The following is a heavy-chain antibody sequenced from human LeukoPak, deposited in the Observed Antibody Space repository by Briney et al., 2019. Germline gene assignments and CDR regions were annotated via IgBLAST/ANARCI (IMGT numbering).Heavy chain of an antibody. CDR3: ARLYSSSWYEDEYFQH. J-gene: IGHJ1*01. CDR2: IWYDGSNK. D-gene: IGHD6-13*01. V-gene: IGHV3-33*01. CDR1: GFTFSSYG. Sequence: GGSLRLSCAASGFTFSSYGMHWVRQAPGKGLEWVAVIWYDGSNKYYADSVKGRFTISRDNAKNSLYLQMNSLRAEDTAVYYCARLYSSSWYEDEYFQHWGQGTLVTVSS.